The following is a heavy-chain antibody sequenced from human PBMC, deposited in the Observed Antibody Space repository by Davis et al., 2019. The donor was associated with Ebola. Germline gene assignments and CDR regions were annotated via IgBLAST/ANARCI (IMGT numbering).Heavy chain of an antibody. D-gene: IGHD3-22*01. CDR2: INAGNGNT. Sequence: AASVKVSCKASGYTFTSYAMHWVRQAPGQRLEWMGWINAGNGNTKYSQKFQGRVTITRDTSASTAYMELSSLRSEDTAVYYCARWYYYDSSGYYYVGYFDYWGQGTLVTASS. CDR3: ARWYYYDSSGYYYVGYFDY. V-gene: IGHV1-3*01. CDR1: GYTFTSYA. J-gene: IGHJ4*02.